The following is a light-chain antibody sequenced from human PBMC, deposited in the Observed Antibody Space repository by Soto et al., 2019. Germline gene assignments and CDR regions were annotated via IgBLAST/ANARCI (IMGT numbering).Light chain of an antibody. V-gene: IGLV2-23*02. CDR2: EVV. Sequence: QSALTQPASMSGSPGQSLTIPFTETNNDFGNYNLVSWYQHIPGKAPKLIIYEVVQRPSGVSTRFSGSKSGNTASLTISGLQADDEADYYCCSYTGSQTSLYVFVTGTKLTVL. CDR1: NNDFGNYNL. J-gene: IGLJ1*01. CDR3: CSYTGSQTSLYV.